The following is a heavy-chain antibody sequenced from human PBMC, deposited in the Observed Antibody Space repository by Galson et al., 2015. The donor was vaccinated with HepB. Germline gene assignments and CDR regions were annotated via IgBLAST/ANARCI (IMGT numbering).Heavy chain of an antibody. CDR2: ISYDGSNK. CDR3: ARGADIVVVPAAMRGSNYYYYYGMDV. Sequence: SLRLSCAASGFTFSSYAMHWVRQAPSKGLEWVAVISYDGSNKYYADSVKGRFTISRDNSKNTLYLQMNSLRAEDTAVYYCARGADIVVVPAAMRGSNYYYYYGMDVWGQGTTVTVSS. J-gene: IGHJ6*02. D-gene: IGHD2-2*01. V-gene: IGHV3-30*04. CDR1: GFTFSSYA.